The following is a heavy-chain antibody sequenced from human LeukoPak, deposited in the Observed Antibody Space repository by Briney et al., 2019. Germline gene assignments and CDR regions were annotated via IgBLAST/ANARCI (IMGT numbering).Heavy chain of an antibody. Sequence: RSETLSLTCAVSGVSFNDYYWSRVRQTPGKGLGWIGEIHHSGYTNASPSLKSRVTLSIDMSRKQFSLNVRSVTVADTGIYYCTRMTTGHDYWGQGTLVTVSS. CDR2: IHHSGYT. D-gene: IGHD4-17*01. CDR1: GVSFNDYY. V-gene: IGHV4-34*01. J-gene: IGHJ4*02. CDR3: TRMTTGHDY.